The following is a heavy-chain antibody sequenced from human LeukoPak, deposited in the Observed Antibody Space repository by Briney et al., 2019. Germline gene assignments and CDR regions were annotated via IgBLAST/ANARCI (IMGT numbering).Heavy chain of an antibody. J-gene: IGHJ4*02. CDR2: TSYDGSNK. Sequence: GRSLRLSCAASGFTFSSYGMHWVRQAPGKGLEWVAVTSYDGSNKYYADSVKGRFTISRDNSKNTLYLQMNSLRAEDTAVYYCAKDRDYYDSSSYYYFDYWGQGTLVTVSS. CDR1: GFTFSSYG. CDR3: AKDRDYYDSSSYYYFDY. D-gene: IGHD3-22*01. V-gene: IGHV3-30*18.